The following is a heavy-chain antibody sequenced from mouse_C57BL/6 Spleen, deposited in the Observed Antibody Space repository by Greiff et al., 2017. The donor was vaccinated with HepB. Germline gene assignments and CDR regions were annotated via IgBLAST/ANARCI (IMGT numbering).Heavy chain of an antibody. CDR1: GYTFTDYE. Sequence: LVESGAELVRPGASVTLSCKASGYTFTDYEMHWVKQTPVHGLEWIGAIDPETGGTAYNQKFKGKAILTADKSSSTAYMELRSLTSEDSAVYYCTREGWPWFAYWGQGTLVTVSA. CDR2: IDPETGGT. CDR3: TREGWPWFAY. V-gene: IGHV1-15*01. D-gene: IGHD2-3*01. J-gene: IGHJ3*01.